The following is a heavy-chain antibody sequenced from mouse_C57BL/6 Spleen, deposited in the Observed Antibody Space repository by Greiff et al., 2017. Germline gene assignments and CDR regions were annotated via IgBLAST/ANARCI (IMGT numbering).Heavy chain of an antibody. Sequence: QVQLQQSGAELVRPGASVKLSCKASGYTFTDYYINWVKQRPGQGLEWIARIYPGSGNTYYNEKFKGKATLTADKSSSTAYMHLSSLTSGESAVYFCARRGGYYVSRYYFDYWGQGTTLTVSS. V-gene: IGHV1-76*01. J-gene: IGHJ2*01. D-gene: IGHD1-1*01. CDR2: IYPGSGNT. CDR1: GYTFTDYY. CDR3: ARRGGYYVSRYYFDY.